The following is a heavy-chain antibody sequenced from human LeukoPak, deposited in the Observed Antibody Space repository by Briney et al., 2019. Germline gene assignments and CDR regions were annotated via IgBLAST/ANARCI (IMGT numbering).Heavy chain of an antibody. CDR2: VSGICGDT. CDR3: ARGTLEHCSGASCYHLDS. Sequence: PGGSLRLSCAASGFTFSNYAMSWVRQTPGKGLECVSVVSGICGDTYYTGSVNGRFTISRDNSKNTLYLQMNSLRAEDTAVYYCARGTLEHCSGASCYHLDSWGQGTLVTVSS. V-gene: IGHV3-23*01. CDR1: GFTFSNYA. D-gene: IGHD2-15*01. J-gene: IGHJ5*01.